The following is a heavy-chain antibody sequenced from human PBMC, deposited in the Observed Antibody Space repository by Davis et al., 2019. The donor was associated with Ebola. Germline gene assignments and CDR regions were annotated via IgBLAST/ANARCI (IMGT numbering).Heavy chain of an antibody. Sequence: PGGSLRLSCAASGFTFSSYAMHWVRQAPGKGLEWVAVISYDGSNKYYADSVKGRFTISRDNSKNTLYLQMNSLRAEDTAVYYCAKPAGYCSGGSCYPYFDYWGQGTLVTVSS. CDR2: ISYDGSNK. J-gene: IGHJ4*02. V-gene: IGHV3-30-3*02. CDR3: AKPAGYCSGGSCYPYFDY. D-gene: IGHD2-15*01. CDR1: GFTFSSYA.